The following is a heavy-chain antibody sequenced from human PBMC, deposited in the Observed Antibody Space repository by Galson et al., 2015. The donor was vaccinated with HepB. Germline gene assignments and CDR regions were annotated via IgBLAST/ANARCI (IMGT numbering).Heavy chain of an antibody. D-gene: IGHD4-17*01. V-gene: IGHV3-30*04. CDR1: GFTFSSHA. CDR2: ISYDGSNK. Sequence: SLRLSCAASGFTFSSHAMHWVRQAPGKGLGWVAVISYDGSNKFHGDSVKGRFTISRDNSKSTLYLQMNSLRVEDTAVYFCARVQTMTDYGLDVWGQGTTVTVSS. J-gene: IGHJ6*02. CDR3: ARVQTMTDYGLDV.